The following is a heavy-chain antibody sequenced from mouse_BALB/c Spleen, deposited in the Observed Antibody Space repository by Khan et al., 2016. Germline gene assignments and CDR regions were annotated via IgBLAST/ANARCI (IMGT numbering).Heavy chain of an antibody. V-gene: IGHV3-2*02. CDR2: ISYSGST. Sequence: EVQLQESGPGLVKPSQSLSLTCTVTGYSITSDYAWNWIRQFPGNKLEWMGYISYSGSTSYNPSLKSRISITQDTSKNQFFLQLHSVTTDDTATYYCARGMITTFDYWCQGTTLTVSS. D-gene: IGHD2-4*01. CDR3: ARGMITTFDY. J-gene: IGHJ2*01. CDR1: GYSITSDYA.